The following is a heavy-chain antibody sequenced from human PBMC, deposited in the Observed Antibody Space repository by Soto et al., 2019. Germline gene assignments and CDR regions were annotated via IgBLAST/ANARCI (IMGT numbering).Heavy chain of an antibody. CDR3: ARDLKYSYGYYYYYYMDV. CDR1: GFTFSSYW. J-gene: IGHJ6*03. D-gene: IGHD5-18*01. CDR2: INSDGSST. Sequence: GGSLRLSCAASGFTFSSYWMHWVRQAPGKGLVWVSRINSDGSSTSYADSVKGRFTISRDNAKNTLYLQMNSLRAEDTAVYYCARDLKYSYGYYYYYYMDVWGKGTTVTVSS. V-gene: IGHV3-74*01.